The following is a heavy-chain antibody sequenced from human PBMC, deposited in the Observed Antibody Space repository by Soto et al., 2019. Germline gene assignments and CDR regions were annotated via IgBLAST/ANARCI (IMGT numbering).Heavy chain of an antibody. CDR3: ARGPCSSTSCYRGHWFDP. CDR2: INHSGST. J-gene: IGHJ5*02. Sequence: SETLSLTCAVYPGPFSGYYWSWIRQPPGKGLEWIGEINHSGSTNYNASLKSRVTISVDTSKNQFSQKLSSVTAADTAVYNCARGPCSSTSCYRGHWFDPWGQGTLVT. V-gene: IGHV4-34*01. D-gene: IGHD2-2*02. CDR1: PGPFSGYY.